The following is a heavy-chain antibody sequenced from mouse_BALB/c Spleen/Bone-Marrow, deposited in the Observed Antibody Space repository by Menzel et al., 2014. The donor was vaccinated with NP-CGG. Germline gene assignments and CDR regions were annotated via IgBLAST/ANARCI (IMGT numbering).Heavy chain of an antibody. J-gene: IGHJ1*01. Sequence: QVQLQQSGPELVKPGASVKMSCKASGYTFTDYVISWVKQRTGQGLEWIGEIYPGSGSTYYNEKFKGKATLTADKSSNTAYMQLSSVTSEDSAVYFCARERSDGYWYFDVWGAGTTVTVSS. V-gene: IGHV1-81*01. D-gene: IGHD2-3*01. CDR3: ARERSDGYWYFDV. CDR1: GYTFTDYV. CDR2: IYPGSGST.